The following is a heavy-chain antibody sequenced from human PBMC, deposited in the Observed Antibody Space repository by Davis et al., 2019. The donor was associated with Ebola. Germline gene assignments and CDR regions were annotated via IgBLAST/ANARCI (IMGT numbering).Heavy chain of an antibody. J-gene: IGHJ4*02. CDR1: GGSISSYY. CDR3: ARYELGDYFDY. CDR2: IYYSGST. V-gene: IGHV4-59*08. Sequence: PSETLSLTCTVSGGSISSYYWSWIRQPPGKGLEWIGYIYYSGSTNYNPSLKSRVTISVDTSKNQFSLKLSSVTAADTAVYYCARYELGDYFDYWGQGTLVTVSS. D-gene: IGHD7-27*01.